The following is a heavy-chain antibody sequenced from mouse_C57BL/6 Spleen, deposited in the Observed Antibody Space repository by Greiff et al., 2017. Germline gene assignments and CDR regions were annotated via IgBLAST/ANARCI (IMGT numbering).Heavy chain of an antibody. J-gene: IGHJ1*03. CDR1: GYAFSSYW. V-gene: IGHV1-80*01. Sequence: QVQLQQSGAELVKPGASVKISCKASGYAFSSYWMNWVKQRPGKGLEWIGQIYPGDGDTNYNGKFKGKATLTADKSSSTAYMQLSSLTSEDSAVYFCARSLSSHWYFDVWGTGTTVTVSS. CDR2: IYPGDGDT. CDR3: ARSLSSHWYFDV. D-gene: IGHD1-1*01.